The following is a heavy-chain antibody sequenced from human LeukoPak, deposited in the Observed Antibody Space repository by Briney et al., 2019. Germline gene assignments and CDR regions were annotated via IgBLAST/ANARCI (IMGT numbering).Heavy chain of an antibody. Sequence: KSSQTLSLTCIVSGASFNTGDYYWNWIRQHPGKGLEWIGYIYNSGSTYYNPSLKSRVPISVDTSKNHFSLRLTSVTAADSAVYYCARGAPPDSWGQGTLVTVSS. CDR3: ARGAPPDS. CDR1: GASFNTGDYY. CDR2: IYNSGST. V-gene: IGHV4-31*03. J-gene: IGHJ5*01.